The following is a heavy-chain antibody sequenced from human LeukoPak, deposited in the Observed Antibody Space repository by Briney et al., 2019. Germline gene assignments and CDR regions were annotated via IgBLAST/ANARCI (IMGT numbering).Heavy chain of an antibody. Sequence: PSETLSLTCTVSGGSISSGSYYWSWIRQPAGKGLEWIGRIYTSGSTNYNPSLKSRVTISVDTSKNQFSLKLSSVTAADTAVYYCARTNYDILTGYSPFDYWGQGTLVTVSS. CDR1: GGSISSGSYY. CDR2: IYTSGST. D-gene: IGHD3-9*01. V-gene: IGHV4-61*02. CDR3: ARTNYDILTGYSPFDY. J-gene: IGHJ4*02.